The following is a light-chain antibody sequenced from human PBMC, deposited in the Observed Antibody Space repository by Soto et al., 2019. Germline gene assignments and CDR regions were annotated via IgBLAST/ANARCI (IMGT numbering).Light chain of an antibody. CDR3: QEYATSPYT. CDR1: QSITSNF. V-gene: IGKV3-20*01. Sequence: EIVLTQSPGTLSLSPGERATLSCRASQSITSNFLTWYQQKPGQAPRLLIYGTSSRDTGIPDRFSGSGSGTDFSVTITRREPEEFTVYYCQEYATSPYTFGQPTKLEIK. CDR2: GTS. J-gene: IGKJ2*01.